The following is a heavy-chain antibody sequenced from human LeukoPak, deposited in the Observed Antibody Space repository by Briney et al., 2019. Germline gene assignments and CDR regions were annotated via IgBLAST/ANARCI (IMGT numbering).Heavy chain of an antibody. J-gene: IGHJ6*03. V-gene: IGHV3-43*01. CDR1: GFTFDDYT. Sequence: GGSLRLSCAASGFTFDDYTMHWVRQPPGKGLEWISLITWDGGTTYYADSVRGRFTISRDNSKNSLFLRMNSLRPEDTASYYCARDRTAEAGNDYYMGVWAMGPRSSSP. D-gene: IGHD6-13*01. CDR3: ARDRTAEAGNDYYMGV. CDR2: ITWDGGTT.